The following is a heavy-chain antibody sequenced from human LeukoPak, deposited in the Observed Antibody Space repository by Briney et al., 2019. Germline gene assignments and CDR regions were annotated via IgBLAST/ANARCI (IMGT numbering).Heavy chain of an antibody. V-gene: IGHV4-31*03. Sequence: SETLSLTCTVSGGSISSGGYYWSWIRQHPGKGLEWIGYIYYSGSTYYNPSLKSRVTISVDTSKNQFSLKLSSVTAADTAVYYCAREQIEGKAFDIWGQGTMVTVSS. CDR3: AREQIEGKAFDI. CDR1: GGSISSGGYY. D-gene: IGHD2-21*01. J-gene: IGHJ3*02. CDR2: IYYSGST.